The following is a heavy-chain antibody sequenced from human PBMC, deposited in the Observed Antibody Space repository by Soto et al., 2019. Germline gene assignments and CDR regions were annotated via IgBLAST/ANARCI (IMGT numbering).Heavy chain of an antibody. CDR3: AHTPDYSGSGSVRY. CDR2: IYWDDDK. J-gene: IGHJ4*02. CDR1: GFSVTTSGMG. Sequence: QITLKESGPTLVKPTQTLTLTCTFSGFSVTTSGMGVGWIRQPPGKALEWLALIYWDDDKRYSPSLKGRLTISKDTSKNQVVLTMTNMDPVDTGTYYGAHTPDYSGSGSVRYRGQGNLVTVSS. V-gene: IGHV2-5*02. D-gene: IGHD3-10*01.